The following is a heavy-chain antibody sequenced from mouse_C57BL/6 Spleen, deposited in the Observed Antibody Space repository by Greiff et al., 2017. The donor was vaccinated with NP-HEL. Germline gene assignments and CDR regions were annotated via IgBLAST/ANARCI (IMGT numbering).Heavy chain of an antibody. CDR2: IDPNSGGT. Sequence: VQLQQPGAELVKPGASVKLSCKASGYTFTSYWMHWVKQRPGRGLEWIGRIDPNSGGTKYNEKFKGKATLTVDKPSSTAYMQLSSLTSDDSAVYSSARELPKYYSAMDYWGQGTSVTVSS. V-gene: IGHV1-72*01. J-gene: IGHJ4*01. CDR1: GYTFTSYW. D-gene: IGHD2-12*01. CDR3: ARELPKYYSAMDY.